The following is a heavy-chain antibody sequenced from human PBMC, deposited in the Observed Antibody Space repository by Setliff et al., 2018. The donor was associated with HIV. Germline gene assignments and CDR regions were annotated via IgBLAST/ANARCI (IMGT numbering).Heavy chain of an antibody. CDR2: IVGGAGYT. J-gene: IGHJ4*02. V-gene: IGHV3-23*01. D-gene: IGHD6-19*01. CDR3: AKDWPNAVTGTFGDS. Sequence: GGSLRLSCAASGFTFSGAEIHWVRQPPGKGLEWVSSIVGGAGYTYYADSVKGRFTISRDNSENTLYLQMNSLRAEDTAVYYCAKDWPNAVTGTFGDSWGQGTLVTVSS. CDR1: GFTFSGAE.